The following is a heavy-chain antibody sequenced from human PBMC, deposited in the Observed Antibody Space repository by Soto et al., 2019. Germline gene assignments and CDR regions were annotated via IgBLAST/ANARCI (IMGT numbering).Heavy chain of an antibody. CDR1: GGSVSSGSYY. V-gene: IGHV4-61*01. D-gene: IGHD4-17*01. CDR2: IYYSGST. CDR3: ASFTPDYGGNSESWLDP. Sequence: PSETLSLTCTVSGGSVSSGSYYWSWIRQPPGKGLEWIGYIYYSGSTNYNPSLKSRVTISVDTSKNQFSLKLSSVTAADTAVYYCASFTPDYGGNSESWLDPWGRGTLVTVSS. J-gene: IGHJ5*02.